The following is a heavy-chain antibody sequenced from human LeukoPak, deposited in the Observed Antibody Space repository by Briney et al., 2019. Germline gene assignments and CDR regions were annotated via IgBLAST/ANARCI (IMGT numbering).Heavy chain of an antibody. D-gene: IGHD3-10*01. CDR3: ARAARLLRSSGNEY. Sequence: GGSLRLSCAASGFTFSSYSMNWVRQAPGKGLEWVSSISSSSSYIYYADSVKGRFTISRDNAKNSLYLQMNSLRAEDTAVYYCARAARLLRSSGNEYWGQGTLVTVSS. CDR1: GFTFSSYS. CDR2: ISSSSSYI. V-gene: IGHV3-21*01. J-gene: IGHJ4*02.